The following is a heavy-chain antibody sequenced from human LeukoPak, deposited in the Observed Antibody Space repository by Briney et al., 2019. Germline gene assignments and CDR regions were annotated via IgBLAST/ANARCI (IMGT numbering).Heavy chain of an antibody. D-gene: IGHD3-10*01. J-gene: IGHJ5*02. CDR3: AREGTNWFDP. Sequence: EASVKVSCKASGYTFTSYYMHWVRQAPGQGLEWMGGIIPIFGTANYAQKFQGRVTITADESTSTAYMELSSLRSEDTAVYYCAREGTNWFDPWGQGTLVTVSS. CDR1: GYTFTSYY. V-gene: IGHV1-69*13. CDR2: IIPIFGTA.